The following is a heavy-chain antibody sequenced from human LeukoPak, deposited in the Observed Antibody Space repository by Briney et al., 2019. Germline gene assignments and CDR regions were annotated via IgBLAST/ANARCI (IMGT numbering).Heavy chain of an antibody. D-gene: IGHD5-12*01. CDR3: ARDPTNYSGYDSGGVGDAFDI. V-gene: IGHV1-46*01. CDR2: INPSAGIT. CDR1: GYTFTSYH. Sequence: GASVKVSCKASGYTFTSYHMHWVRQAPGQGLDWMGIINPSAGITTYAQKFQGRVAMTKDTSTSTVYMELSSLRSEDTAVYYCARDPTNYSGYDSGGVGDAFDIWGQGTMVTVSS. J-gene: IGHJ3*02.